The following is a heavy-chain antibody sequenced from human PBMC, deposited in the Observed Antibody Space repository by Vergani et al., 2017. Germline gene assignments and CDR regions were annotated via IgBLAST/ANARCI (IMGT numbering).Heavy chain of an antibody. J-gene: IGHJ5*02. CDR1: GGSMSGYY. CDR2: MYHRGST. V-gene: IGHV4-59*01. CDR3: GRVADFYGLGSRLLDL. Sequence: QVRLQESGPGLVKPSETLSLTCSVSGGSMSGYYWSWIRQPPGQELEWIGYMYHRGSTNYNPSLETRVTISGDTSKNQFSLKLNSVTAADTAVYYCGRVADFYGLGSRLLDLWVQGILVTVSS. D-gene: IGHD3-10*01.